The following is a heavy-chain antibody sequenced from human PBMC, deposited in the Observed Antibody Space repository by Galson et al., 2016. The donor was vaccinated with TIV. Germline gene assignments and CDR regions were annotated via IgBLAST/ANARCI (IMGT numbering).Heavy chain of an antibody. J-gene: IGHJ4*02. CDR2: ISSTAITT. V-gene: IGHV3-23*01. CDR3: ARFLKLGTIDY. D-gene: IGHD7-27*01. CDR1: GFTFGAYA. Sequence: SLRLSCAASGFTFGAYAMNWVRQAPGKGLEWVSTISSTAITTYYADSVKGRFTISRDNSKNTLYLQMDSLRAEDTAIHYCARFLKLGTIDYWGQGTLVTVSS.